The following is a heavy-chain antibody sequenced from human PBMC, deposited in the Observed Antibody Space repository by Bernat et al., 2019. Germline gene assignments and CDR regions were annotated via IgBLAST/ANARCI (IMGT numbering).Heavy chain of an antibody. CDR1: GFTFSNHA. J-gene: IGHJ4*01. Sequence: EVQLMESGGGLVQPGGSLRLSCAASGFTFSNHAMNWVRQAPGKGLEWVSGISGNGIDTYYADSVKGRFTSSRDNSKNTMYLQLNSLRAEDTAVYYCAKSATGTTFGSHYWAQGTLVTVSS. CDR2: ISGNGIDT. CDR3: AKSATGTTFGSHY. V-gene: IGHV3-23*01. D-gene: IGHD1-7*01.